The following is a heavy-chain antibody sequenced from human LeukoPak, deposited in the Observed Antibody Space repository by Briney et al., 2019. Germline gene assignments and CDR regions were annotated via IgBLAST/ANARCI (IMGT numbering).Heavy chain of an antibody. D-gene: IGHD1-1*01. CDR2: ISGGGDNT. CDR1: GLTFSRYA. CDR3: AKPVDGASVQRYFQH. J-gene: IGHJ1*01. V-gene: IGHV3-23*01. Sequence: GGSLRLSCAASGLTFSRYAMSWVRQAPGKGLEWVSAISGGGDNTYYADSVRGRFTISRDNSKNTLFLQMNSLRADDTAIYYCAKPVDGASVQRYFQHWGQGTLVTVSS.